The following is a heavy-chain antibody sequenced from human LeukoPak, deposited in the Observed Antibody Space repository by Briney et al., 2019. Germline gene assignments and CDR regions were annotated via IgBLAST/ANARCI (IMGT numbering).Heavy chain of an antibody. CDR2: IWYGGSNK. J-gene: IGHJ4*02. CDR3: AKYRPVAVAGTREYDY. D-gene: IGHD6-19*01. V-gene: IGHV3-33*06. CDR1: GFTFSSYG. Sequence: GGSLRLSCAASGFTFSSYGMHWVRQAPGKGLEWVAVIWYGGSNKYYADSVKGRFTISRDNSKNTLYLQMNSLRSEDTAVYYCAKYRPVAVAGTREYDYWGQGTQVTVSS.